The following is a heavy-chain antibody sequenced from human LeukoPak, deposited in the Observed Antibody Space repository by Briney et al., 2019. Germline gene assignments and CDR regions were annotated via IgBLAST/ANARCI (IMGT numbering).Heavy chain of an antibody. J-gene: IGHJ4*02. CDR2: IYYSGST. CDR3: ARLYGSGSYYRH. Sequence: SETLSLTCTVSGGSISSSSYYWGWIRQPPGKGLEWIGSIYYSGSTNYNPSLKSRVTISGDTSKNQFSLKLRSVTAADTAMYYCARLYGSGSYYRHWGQGTLVTVSS. CDR1: GGSISSSSYY. D-gene: IGHD3-10*01. V-gene: IGHV4-39*07.